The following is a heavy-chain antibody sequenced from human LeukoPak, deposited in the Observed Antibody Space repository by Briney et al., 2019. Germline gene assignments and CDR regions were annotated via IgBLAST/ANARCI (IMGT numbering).Heavy chain of an antibody. J-gene: IGHJ5*02. D-gene: IGHD6-19*01. CDR1: GESFRGYY. CDR2: INHCGST. CDR3: ARGSPIAVAGTWSRKRWFDP. Sequence: SETLSLTCALYGESFRGYYWSWIRQPPGKGRECIGEINHCGSTNYHPSLKSRVAILVDTSKNHFSLKLSSVTAADTAVYYCARGSPIAVAGTWSRKRWFDPWGQGTLVTVS. V-gene: IGHV4-34*01.